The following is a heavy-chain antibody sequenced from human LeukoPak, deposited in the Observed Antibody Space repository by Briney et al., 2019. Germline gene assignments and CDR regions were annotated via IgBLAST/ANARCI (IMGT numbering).Heavy chain of an antibody. CDR2: IYYSGST. J-gene: IGHJ6*03. CDR3: AQSLASRTCYYYYYMDV. D-gene: IGHD2-15*01. V-gene: IGHV4-31*03. CDR1: GGSISSGGYY. Sequence: SETLSLTCTVSGGSISSGGYYWSWIRQHPGKGLEWIGYIYYSGSTYYNPSLKSRVTISVDTSKNQVSLKLSSVTAADTAVYYCAQSLASRTCYYYYYMDVWGKGTTVTVSS.